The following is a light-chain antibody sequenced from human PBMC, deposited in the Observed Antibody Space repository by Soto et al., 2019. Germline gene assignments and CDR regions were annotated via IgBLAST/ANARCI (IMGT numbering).Light chain of an antibody. Sequence: QSVLTQPASVSGSPGQSITISCTGTSSDVGGYNYVSWYQQHPGKAPKLMIYDVSNRPSGVSNRFSGYKSGNTASLTISGLQAEDEADYDCSSYTSSSTPYVFGTGTKLTVL. V-gene: IGLV2-14*01. CDR1: SSDVGGYNY. CDR3: SSYTSSSTPYV. CDR2: DVS. J-gene: IGLJ1*01.